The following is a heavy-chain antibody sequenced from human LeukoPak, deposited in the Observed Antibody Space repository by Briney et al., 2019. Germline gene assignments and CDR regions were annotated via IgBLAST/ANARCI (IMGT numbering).Heavy chain of an antibody. CDR1: DYTFTSYG. CDR3: ARDYYESSGYKYDVFDI. D-gene: IGHD3-22*01. V-gene: IGHV1-18*01. J-gene: IGHJ3*02. Sequence: GASVKVSCKASDYTFTSYGISWVRQAPGQGPEWKGWISNYNGRTNFAQKVQGRVTLTTDTSTSTTYMELRSLRSEDTAVYYCARDYYESSGYKYDVFDIWGQGTMVTVSS. CDR2: ISNYNGRT.